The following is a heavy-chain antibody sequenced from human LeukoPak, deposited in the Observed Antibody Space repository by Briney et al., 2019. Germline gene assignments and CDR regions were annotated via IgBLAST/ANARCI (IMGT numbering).Heavy chain of an antibody. J-gene: IGHJ4*02. CDR1: GFTFRSYA. Sequence: PGGSLRLSCAASGFTFRSYAMSWVRQAPGKGLEWVSGISGSGGSPYHADSVKGRFTISRDKSKNTLLLQMNSLRAEDTAVYYCARERYCSGTSCFELGYWGQGTLVTVSS. CDR2: ISGSGGSP. CDR3: ARERYCSGTSCFELGY. D-gene: IGHD2-2*01. V-gene: IGHV3-23*01.